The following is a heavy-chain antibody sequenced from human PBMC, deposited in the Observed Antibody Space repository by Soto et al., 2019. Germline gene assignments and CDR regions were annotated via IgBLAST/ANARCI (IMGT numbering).Heavy chain of an antibody. CDR3: ARAPAPLYSSSWYYFDY. V-gene: IGHV3-30-3*01. D-gene: IGHD6-13*01. J-gene: IGHJ4*02. CDR1: GFTFSSYA. Sequence: GGSLRLSCAASGFTFSSYAMHWVRQAPGKGLEWVAVISYDGGNKYYADSVKGRFTISRDNSKNTLYLQMNSLRAEDTAVYYCARAPAPLYSSSWYYFDYWGQGTLVTVSS. CDR2: ISYDGGNK.